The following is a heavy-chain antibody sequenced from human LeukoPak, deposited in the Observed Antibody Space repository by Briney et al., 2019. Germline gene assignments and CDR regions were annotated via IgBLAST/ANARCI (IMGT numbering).Heavy chain of an antibody. J-gene: IGHJ3*02. Sequence: PGGTLRLSCAASGFTFSSYGMSWVRQAPGKGLEWVSAISGSGGSTYYADSVKGRFTISRDHSKNTLYLQMNSLRAEDTALYYCAKSRLSGINDAFDIWGQGTMVTVSS. CDR2: ISGSGGST. CDR3: AKSRLSGINDAFDI. V-gene: IGHV3-23*01. CDR1: GFTFSSYG. D-gene: IGHD3-3*01.